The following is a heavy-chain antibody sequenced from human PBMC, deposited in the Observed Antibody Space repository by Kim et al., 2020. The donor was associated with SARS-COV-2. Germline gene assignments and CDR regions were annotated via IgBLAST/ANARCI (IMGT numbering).Heavy chain of an antibody. J-gene: IGHJ4*02. CDR1: GDSISSSTYY. CDR2: IYYTGST. Sequence: SETLSLTCTVSGDSISSSTYYWGWIRQPPGKGLEWIGTIYYTGSTYYNPSLKSRVTISADMSNNQFSLKLNSVTAADTALYYCARLGPNWVKPMDSWGQGTLVTVSS. V-gene: IGHV4-39*01. D-gene: IGHD7-27*01. CDR3: ARLGPNWVKPMDS.